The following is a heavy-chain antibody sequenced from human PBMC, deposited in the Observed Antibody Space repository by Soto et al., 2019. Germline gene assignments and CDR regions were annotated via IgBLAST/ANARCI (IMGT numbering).Heavy chain of an antibody. CDR2: MFYSGGS. CDR3: VRSGHSFGGVM. CDR1: GASMNNYY. V-gene: IGHV4-59*01. J-gene: IGHJ4*02. D-gene: IGHD3-16*01. Sequence: SETLSLTCTVSGASMNNYYGSWVRQPPGKGLEWIGYMFYSGGSNSNPSLKGRVTISVDTSKNQISLKLTSVTAADTAVYYCVRSGHSFGGVMWGQGALVTVSS.